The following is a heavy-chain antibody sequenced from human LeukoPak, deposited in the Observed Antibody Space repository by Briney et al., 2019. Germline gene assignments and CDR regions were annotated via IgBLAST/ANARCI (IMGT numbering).Heavy chain of an antibody. V-gene: IGHV1-3*01. J-gene: IGHJ5*02. CDR1: EYTFTDYA. CDR2: INAGNGNT. CDR3: ARGDYDILTGYYDAVNWFDP. Sequence: ASVKVSCKASEYTFTDYAINWVRQAPGQRLEWMGWINAGNGNTKYSQKFQGRVTITRDTSASTAYMELSSLTSEDTAVYYCARGDYDILTGYYDAVNWFDPWGQGTLVTVSS. D-gene: IGHD3-9*01.